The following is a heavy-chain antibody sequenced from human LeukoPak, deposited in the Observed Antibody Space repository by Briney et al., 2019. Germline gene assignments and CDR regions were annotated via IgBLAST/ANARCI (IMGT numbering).Heavy chain of an antibody. V-gene: IGHV3-21*01. CDR3: AELGITMIGGV. CDR2: ITPSSSYI. J-gene: IGHJ6*04. D-gene: IGHD3-10*02. Sequence: GGSLRLSCAAVGFTFSNYNMNWVRQAPGKGLEWVSSITPSSSYIYYADSVGGRFTISRDNAKNSLYLQMNSLRAEDTAVYYCAELGITMIGGVWGKGTTVTISS. CDR1: GFTFSNYN.